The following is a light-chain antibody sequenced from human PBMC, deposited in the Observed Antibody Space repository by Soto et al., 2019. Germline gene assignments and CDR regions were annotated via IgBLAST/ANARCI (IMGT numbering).Light chain of an antibody. CDR2: DTS. V-gene: IGLV7-46*01. Sequence: QAVVTQEPSLTVSPGGTVTLTCGSSTGAVTSGHYPYWFQQKPGQAPRTLIYDTSNKYSWTPARFSGSLLGGKAALTLSGAQPEDEADYYCLLTPTFPGVFGGGTKLTVL. CDR1: TGAVTSGHY. CDR3: LLTPTFPGV. J-gene: IGLJ3*02.